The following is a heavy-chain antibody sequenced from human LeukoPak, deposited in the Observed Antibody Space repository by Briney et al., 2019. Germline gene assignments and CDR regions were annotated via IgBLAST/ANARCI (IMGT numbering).Heavy chain of an antibody. V-gene: IGHV3-11*01. Sequence: PGGSLRLSCAASGFTFSDYYMSWIRQAPGKGLEWVSYISSSGSTIYYADSVKGRFTISRDNSKNTLYLQMNSLRAEDTAVYYCARDESFYGSGRYYWGQGTLVTVSS. J-gene: IGHJ4*02. CDR1: GFTFSDYY. D-gene: IGHD3-10*01. CDR3: ARDESFYGSGRYY. CDR2: ISSSGSTI.